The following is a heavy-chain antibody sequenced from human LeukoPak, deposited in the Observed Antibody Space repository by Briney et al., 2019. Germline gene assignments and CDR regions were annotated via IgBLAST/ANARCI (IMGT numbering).Heavy chain of an antibody. V-gene: IGHV1-18*01. J-gene: IGHJ5*02. Sequence: ASVKVSCKASGYTFTSYGISWVRQAPGQWLEWMGWISAYNGNTNYAQKLQGRVTMTTDTSTSTAYMELRSLRSDDTAVYYCASGRYSSSWETGWFDPWGQGTLVTVSS. D-gene: IGHD6-13*01. CDR2: ISAYNGNT. CDR3: ASGRYSSSWETGWFDP. CDR1: GYTFTSYG.